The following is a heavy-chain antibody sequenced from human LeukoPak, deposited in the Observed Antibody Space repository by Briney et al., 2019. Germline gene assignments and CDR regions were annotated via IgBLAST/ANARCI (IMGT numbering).Heavy chain of an antibody. V-gene: IGHV4-59*01. J-gene: IGHJ5*02. CDR3: ARDLSRTNWFDP. Sequence: SETLSLTCTVSGGSISSYYWSWLRQPPGKGLEWIGYIYYSGSTNYNPSLKSRVTISVDTSKNQFSLKLSSVTAADTAVYYCARDLSRTNWFDPWGQGTLVTVSS. D-gene: IGHD3-16*02. CDR2: IYYSGST. CDR1: GGSISSYY.